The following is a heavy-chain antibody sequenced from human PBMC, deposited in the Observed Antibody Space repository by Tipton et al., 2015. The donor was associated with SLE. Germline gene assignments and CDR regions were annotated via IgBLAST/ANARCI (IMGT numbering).Heavy chain of an antibody. J-gene: IGHJ3*02. Sequence: TLSLTCTVSGGSISSHYWSWFRQPPGKGLEWIGYIYYRGNTKYNPSLNSRVTISVDTSKNQFSLKLSSVTATDTAVYFCARVGYCSSPTCYSDSFDIWGQGTMVTVSS. CDR1: GGSISSHY. CDR2: IYYRGNT. CDR3: ARVGYCSSPTCYSDSFDI. V-gene: IGHV4-59*11. D-gene: IGHD2-2*01.